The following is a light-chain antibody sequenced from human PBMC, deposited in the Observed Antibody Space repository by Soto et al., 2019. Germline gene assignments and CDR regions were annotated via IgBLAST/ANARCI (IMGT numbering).Light chain of an antibody. Sequence: EIVMTQSPATLSVSPGERATLSCRARQSVSSNLAWYQQKPGQAPRLLIYVASTRATGIPARFSGSGSGTEFTLNISSLQSEDFAVYYCQQYNNWPWTFGQGTKVEIQ. V-gene: IGKV3-15*01. CDR2: VAS. CDR3: QQYNNWPWT. CDR1: QSVSSN. J-gene: IGKJ1*01.